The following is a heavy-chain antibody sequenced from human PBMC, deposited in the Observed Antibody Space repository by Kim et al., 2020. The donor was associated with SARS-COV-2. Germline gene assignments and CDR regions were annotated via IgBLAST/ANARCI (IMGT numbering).Heavy chain of an antibody. CDR2: AGDT. D-gene: IGHD1-1*01. V-gene: IGHV3-13*01. Sequence: AGDTYYPGSVKGRFTISRENAKNSLYLQMNSLRAGDTAVYYCARGTTGFDYWGQGTLVTVSS. CDR3: ARGTTGFDY. J-gene: IGHJ4*02.